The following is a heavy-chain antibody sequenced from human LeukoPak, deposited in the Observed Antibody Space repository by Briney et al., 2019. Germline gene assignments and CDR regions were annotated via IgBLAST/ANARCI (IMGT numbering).Heavy chain of an antibody. Sequence: PGGSLRLSCAASGFTFSSYAMSWVRQAPGKGLEWVSAISGSGGSTYYADSVKGRFTISRDNSKNTLYLQMNSLRAEDTAVYYCTTDPMGVWFGESDYFDYWGQGTLVTVSS. CDR1: GFTFSSYA. V-gene: IGHV3-23*01. D-gene: IGHD3-10*01. CDR2: ISGSGGST. J-gene: IGHJ4*02. CDR3: TTDPMGVWFGESDYFDY.